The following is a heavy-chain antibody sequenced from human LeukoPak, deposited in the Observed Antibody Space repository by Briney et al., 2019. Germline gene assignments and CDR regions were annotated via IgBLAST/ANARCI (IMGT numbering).Heavy chain of an antibody. CDR2: IKKDGSEK. CDR1: GFTSSAFW. J-gene: IGHJ6*04. V-gene: IGHV3-7*01. CDR3: ATFAGVVPGGLLF. Sequence: GGSLRLSCVASGFTSSAFWMSWVRRPPGKGLEWVANIKKDGSEKEYVDSVKGRFSIFRDNAKNSVYLQMNSLRAEDTAVYYGATFAGVVPGGLLFWGKGTRVIVSS. D-gene: IGHD2-2*01.